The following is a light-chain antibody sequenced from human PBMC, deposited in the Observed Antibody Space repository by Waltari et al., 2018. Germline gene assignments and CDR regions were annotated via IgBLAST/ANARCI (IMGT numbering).Light chain of an antibody. CDR2: RNN. V-gene: IGLV1-47*01. J-gene: IGLJ3*02. Sequence: QSVLTQPPSASGTPGQRVTISCSGSRSNTGTNYVSWYQQPPGTAPKLLIYRNNQRPSGVPDRFSGSKSGTSASLAISGLRSEDEADYYCAVWDDSLSGRVFGGGTKVTVL. CDR3: AVWDDSLSGRV. CDR1: RSNTGTNY.